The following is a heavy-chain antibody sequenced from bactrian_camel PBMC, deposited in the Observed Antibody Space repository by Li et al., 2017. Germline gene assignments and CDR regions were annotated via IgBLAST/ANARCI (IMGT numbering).Heavy chain of an antibody. Sequence: HVQLVESGGGSVQAGESLTLSCKYSLFTFDDADMGWYRKTAEKECELVSFISGDGTSYYVDSVKGRFSVSQENARNTVSLEMNSLLPEDSAKYYCAAVRPADMCYVAYWRQESRYAYWGQGTQVTVS. CDR3: AAVRPADMCYVAYWRQESRYAY. D-gene: IGHD8*01. CDR2: ISGDGTS. CDR1: LFTFDDAD. J-gene: IGHJ4*01. V-gene: IGHV3S61*01.